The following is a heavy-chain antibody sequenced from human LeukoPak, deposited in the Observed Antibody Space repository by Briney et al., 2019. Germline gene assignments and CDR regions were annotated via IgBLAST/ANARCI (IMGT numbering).Heavy chain of an antibody. V-gene: IGHV3-74*01. CDR3: ARNPGGDYAEYLQH. Sequence: GGSLRLSCVASGFTFTSSAMSWVRQAPGKGLVWVSRIKSDGSSTSYADSVKGRFTISRDNAKNTLYLQMNSLRAEDTAVYYCARNPGGDYAEYLQHWGQGTLVTVSS. CDR1: GFTFTSSA. CDR2: IKSDGSST. D-gene: IGHD4-17*01. J-gene: IGHJ1*01.